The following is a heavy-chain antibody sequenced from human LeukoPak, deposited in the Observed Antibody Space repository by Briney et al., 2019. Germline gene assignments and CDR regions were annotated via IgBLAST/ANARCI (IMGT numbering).Heavy chain of an antibody. CDR2: ISSSGTYI. V-gene: IGHV3-21*01. CDR1: GFSFSNYN. Sequence: GGSLRLSCAASGFSFSNYNMNWVRQAPGKGLEWVSSISSSGTYIYYADSVKGRFTISRDNAKNSLYLQMNSLRVEDTAVYYCARDSSVYHDFDYWGQGTLVTVSS. CDR3: ARDSSVYHDFDY. J-gene: IGHJ4*02. D-gene: IGHD3-22*01.